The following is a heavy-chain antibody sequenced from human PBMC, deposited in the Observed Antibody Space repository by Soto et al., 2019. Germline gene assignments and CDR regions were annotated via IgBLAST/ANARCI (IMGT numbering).Heavy chain of an antibody. CDR3: AKDKGWFGELLYPY. V-gene: IGHV3-23*01. CDR2: ISGSGGST. D-gene: IGHD3-10*01. CDR1: GFTFSSYA. Sequence: EVQLLEFGGGLVQPGGSLRLSCAASGFTFSSYAMSWVRQAPGKGLEWVSAISGSGGSTYYADSVKGRFTISRDNSKNALYLQMNSLRAEDTAVYYCAKDKGWFGELLYPYWGQGTLVTVSS. J-gene: IGHJ4*02.